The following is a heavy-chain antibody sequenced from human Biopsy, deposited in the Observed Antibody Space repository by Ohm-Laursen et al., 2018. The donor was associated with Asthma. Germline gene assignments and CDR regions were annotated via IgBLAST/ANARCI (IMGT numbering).Heavy chain of an antibody. D-gene: IGHD3-3*01. V-gene: IGHV4-39*01. CDR1: GGSMTPTSHY. CDR2: ISYGGKT. J-gene: IGHJ6*02. CDR3: ARRITIFGVAQKDHGMDA. Sequence: PSDTLSLTCTASGGSMTPTSHYWDWIRQAPGKGLEWIGYISYGGKTSYNPSLKNRVTISRDTSKNQFSLRLTSVTAADTAVYFCARRITIFGVAQKDHGMDAWGQGTTVIVSS.